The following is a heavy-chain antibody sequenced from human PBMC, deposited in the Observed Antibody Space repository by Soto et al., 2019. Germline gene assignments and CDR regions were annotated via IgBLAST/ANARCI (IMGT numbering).Heavy chain of an antibody. Sequence: GESLKISCKGSGYSFTSYWIGWVRQMPGKGLEWMGIIYPGDSDTRYSPSFQGQVTISADKSISTAYLRWSSLKASDTAMYYCATLPYYDFWSGYYTSVGAFDIWGQGTMVTVSS. V-gene: IGHV5-51*01. D-gene: IGHD3-3*01. J-gene: IGHJ3*02. CDR2: IYPGDSDT. CDR1: GYSFTSYW. CDR3: ATLPYYDFWSGYYTSVGAFDI.